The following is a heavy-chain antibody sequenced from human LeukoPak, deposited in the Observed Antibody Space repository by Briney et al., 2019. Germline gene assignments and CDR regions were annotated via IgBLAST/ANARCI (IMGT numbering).Heavy chain of an antibody. CDR1: GYSFTSYW. J-gene: IGHJ4*02. CDR3: ARQVGPEMATIAEEVCYFDY. V-gene: IGHV5-51*01. Sequence: GESLKISCKESGYSFTSYWIGGVRQMPGKGLEWMGIIYPGDSDTRYSPSFQGQVTISADKSISTAYLQWSSLKASDTAMYYCARQVGPEMATIAEEVCYFDYWGQGTLVTVSS. D-gene: IGHD5-12*01. CDR2: IYPGDSDT.